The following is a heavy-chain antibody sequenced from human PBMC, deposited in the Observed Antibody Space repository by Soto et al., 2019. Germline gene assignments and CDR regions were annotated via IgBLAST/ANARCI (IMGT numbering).Heavy chain of an antibody. D-gene: IGHD2-2*01. CDR1: GYSFTSYW. CDR2: IYPGDSDT. CDR3: ARRYCSSTSCYGVNWFDP. V-gene: IGHV5-51*01. Sequence: GESLKISCKGSGYSFTSYWIGWVRQMPGKGLEWMRIIYPGDSDTRYSPSFQGQVTISADKSISTAYLQWSSLKASDTAMYYCARRYCSSTSCYGVNWFDPWGQGTLVTVSS. J-gene: IGHJ5*02.